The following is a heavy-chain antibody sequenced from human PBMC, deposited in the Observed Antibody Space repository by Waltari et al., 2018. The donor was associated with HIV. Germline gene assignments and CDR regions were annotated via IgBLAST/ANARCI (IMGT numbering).Heavy chain of an antibody. V-gene: IGHV4-39*01. Sequence: QLQLQESGPALVKPSETLSLTCTVSTGYITQSYYWGWVRQFPGTGLEWIGSIYSNGVSHYAPSLKSRVALSVDMSKNQFSLTLTAGTAADTSRYFCVALRTVTGTIDKWGQGTLVTVS. J-gene: IGHJ4*02. D-gene: IGHD6-19*01. CDR1: TGYITQSYY. CDR2: IYSNGVS. CDR3: VALRTVTGTIDK.